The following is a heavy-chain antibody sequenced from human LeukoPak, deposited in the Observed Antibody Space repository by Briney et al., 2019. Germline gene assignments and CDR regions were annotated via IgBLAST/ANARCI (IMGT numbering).Heavy chain of an antibody. V-gene: IGHV1-18*01. D-gene: IGHD6-6*01. CDR2: ISAYNGNT. Sequence: ASVKVSCKASGYTFTSYGISWVRQAPGQGLEWMGWISAYNGNTNYAQKLQGRVTMTTDTSTSTAYMELRSLRSDDTAVYYCARDLKGSSNYYHYMDVWGKGTTVTVSS. J-gene: IGHJ6*03. CDR1: GYTFTSYG. CDR3: ARDLKGSSNYYHYMDV.